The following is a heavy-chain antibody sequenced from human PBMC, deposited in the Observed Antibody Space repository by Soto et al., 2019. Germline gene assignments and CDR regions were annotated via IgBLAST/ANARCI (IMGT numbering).Heavy chain of an antibody. V-gene: IGHV3-64D*06. D-gene: IGHD3-22*01. J-gene: IGHJ3*02. CDR2: ISSNGGST. Sequence: PVGSLRLSCSASGFTFSSYAMHWVRQAPGKGLEYVSAISSNGGSTYYADSVKGRFTNSRDNSKNTLYLQMSSLRAEDTAVYYCVKDSRDSSGFDAFDIWGQGTMVTVSS. CDR3: VKDSRDSSGFDAFDI. CDR1: GFTFSSYA.